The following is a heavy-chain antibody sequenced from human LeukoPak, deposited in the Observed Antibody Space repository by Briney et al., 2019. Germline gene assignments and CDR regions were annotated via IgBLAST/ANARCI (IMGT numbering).Heavy chain of an antibody. V-gene: IGHV3-21*01. J-gene: IGHJ4*02. D-gene: IGHD6-6*01. CDR1: GFTFSSYS. CDR2: ISSSSSYI. CDR3: ARDVPAARRWFDY. Sequence: AGGSLRLSCAASGFTFSSYSMNWVRQAPGKGLEWVSSISSSSSYIYYADSVKGRFTISRDNAKNSLYLQMNSLRAEDTAVYYCARDVPAARRWFDYWGQGTLVTVSS.